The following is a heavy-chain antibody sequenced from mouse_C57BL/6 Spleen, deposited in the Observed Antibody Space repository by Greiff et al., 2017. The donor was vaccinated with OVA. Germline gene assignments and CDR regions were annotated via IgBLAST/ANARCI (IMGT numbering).Heavy chain of an antibody. CDR2: IHPNSGST. V-gene: IGHV1-64*01. CDR1: GYTFTSYW. Sequence: QVQLQQPGAELVKPGASVKLSCKASGYTFTSYWLHWVKQMPGQGLEWIGMIHPNSGSTNYPDKFKSKATLTVATSSSTAYMQLSSLTSEDSAVYYCARGSSGYDAMDYWGQGTSVTVSS. D-gene: IGHD3-2*02. CDR3: ARGSSGYDAMDY. J-gene: IGHJ4*01.